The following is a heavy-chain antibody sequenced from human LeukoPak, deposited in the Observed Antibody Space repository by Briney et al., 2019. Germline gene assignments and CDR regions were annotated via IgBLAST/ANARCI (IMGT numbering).Heavy chain of an antibody. CDR3: ARDSGGRTSGYYYYMDV. J-gene: IGHJ6*03. CDR2: IYTSGST. V-gene: IGHV4-4*07. Sequence: PSETLSLTCTVSGGSISSYYWSWIRQPAGKGLEWIGRIYTSGSTNYNPSLKSRVTMSVDTSKNQFSLKLSSVTAADTAVYYCARDSGGRTSGYYYYMDVWGKGTTVTISS. D-gene: IGHD3-10*01. CDR1: GGSISSYY.